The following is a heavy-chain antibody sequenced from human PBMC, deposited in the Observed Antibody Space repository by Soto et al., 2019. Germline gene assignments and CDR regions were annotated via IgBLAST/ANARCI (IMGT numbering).Heavy chain of an antibody. CDR1: GVSFSGHY. D-gene: IGHD6-13*01. CDR2: INQGGTT. V-gene: IGHV4-34*01. CDR3: ARDVPGYSRSWYAY. J-gene: IGHJ4*02. Sequence: SETLSLTCAVYGVSFSGHYWSWIRQPPGKGLEWIGEINQGGTTNYNPSLKSRVTISVDTSKNQFSLKLSSVTAADTAVYYCARDVPGYSRSWYAYWGQGTPVPVSS.